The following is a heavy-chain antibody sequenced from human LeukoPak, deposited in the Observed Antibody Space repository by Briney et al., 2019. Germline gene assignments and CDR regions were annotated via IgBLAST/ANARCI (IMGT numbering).Heavy chain of an antibody. CDR2: ISYDGSNK. Sequence: GGSLRLSCAASGFTFSSYGMHWVRQAPGKGLEWVAVISYDGSNKYYADSVKGRFTISRDDSKNTAYLQMNSLKTEDTAVYYCTRLWFGVNDYWGQGTLVTVSS. V-gene: IGHV3-30*03. CDR1: GFTFSSYG. J-gene: IGHJ4*02. D-gene: IGHD3-10*01. CDR3: TRLWFGVNDY.